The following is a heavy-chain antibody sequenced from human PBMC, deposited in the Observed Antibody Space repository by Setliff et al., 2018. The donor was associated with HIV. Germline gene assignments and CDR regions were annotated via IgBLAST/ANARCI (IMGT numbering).Heavy chain of an antibody. V-gene: IGHV4-59*01. Sequence: PSETLSLTCTVSGGSISSYYWSWIRQPPGKGLEWIGYIYYSGSTNYNPSLKSRVTISVDTSKNQFSLKLSSVIAADTAVYYWARIFGDQGYYYGMDVWGQGTTVTVSS. J-gene: IGHJ6*02. D-gene: IGHD3-3*01. CDR1: GGSISSYY. CDR2: IYYSGST. CDR3: ARIFGDQGYYYGMDV.